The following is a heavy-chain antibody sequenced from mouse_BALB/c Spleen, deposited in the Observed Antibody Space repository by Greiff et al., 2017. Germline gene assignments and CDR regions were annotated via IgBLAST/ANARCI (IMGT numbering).Heavy chain of an antibody. Sequence: EVQLQQSGAELARPGASVKISCKASGYSFTGYFMNWVKQSHGKSLEWIGRINPYNGDTFYNQKFKGKATLTVDKSSSTAHMELLSLTSEDSAVYYCRRSRYDYDDAMDYWGQGTSVTVSS. CDR1: GYSFTGYF. CDR3: RRSRYDYDDAMDY. D-gene: IGHD2-4*01. CDR2: INPYNGDT. V-gene: IGHV1-37*01. J-gene: IGHJ4*01.